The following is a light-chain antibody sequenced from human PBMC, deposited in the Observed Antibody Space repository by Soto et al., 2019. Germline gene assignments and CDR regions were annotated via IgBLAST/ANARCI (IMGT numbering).Light chain of an antibody. CDR1: RSVSSSY. CDR2: GAS. Sequence: IALTQGPSRLAFSRAERATLWYESSRSVSSSYLAWSQQKPGQAPRLLIYGASSRATGITDRFRGSGFGTDFTLPTSSLEPEDFAVYYCPQYGSSPWTFGQGTKV. CDR3: PQYGSSPWT. V-gene: IGKV3-20*01. J-gene: IGKJ1*01.